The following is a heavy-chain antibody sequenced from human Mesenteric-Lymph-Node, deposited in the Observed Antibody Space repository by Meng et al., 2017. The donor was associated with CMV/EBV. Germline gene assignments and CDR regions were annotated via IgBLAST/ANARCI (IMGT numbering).Heavy chain of an antibody. D-gene: IGHD7-27*01. Sequence: GGSLRLSCAASGFTFSSYAMHWVRQAPGKGLEWVALISYDGNNKNYADSVKGRFIISRDNSKNTLYLQMNSLKTEDTAVYYCTTDRQLRNLGHDYWGQGTLVTVSS. V-gene: IGHV3-30*04. J-gene: IGHJ4*02. CDR3: TTDRQLRNLGHDY. CDR1: GFTFSSYA. CDR2: ISYDGNNK.